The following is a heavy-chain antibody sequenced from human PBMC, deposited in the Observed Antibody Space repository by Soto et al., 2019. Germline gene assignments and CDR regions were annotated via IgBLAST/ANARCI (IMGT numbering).Heavy chain of an antibody. CDR1: GFTFSSYE. CDR3: ARDPAIYSGKFDYGLGA. CDR2: IDTRGKTI. Sequence: EVQLVESGAGLVQAGGSLRLFCAVSGFTFSSYEMNWVRQAPGKGLEWVSFIDTRGKTIYYADSGRGRFTISRDNAKHSLYVHMNSLRAEDAAVYFCARDPAIYSGKFDYGLGAWGRGNTVTVCS. J-gene: IGHJ6*02. D-gene: IGHD4-4*01. V-gene: IGHV3-48*03.